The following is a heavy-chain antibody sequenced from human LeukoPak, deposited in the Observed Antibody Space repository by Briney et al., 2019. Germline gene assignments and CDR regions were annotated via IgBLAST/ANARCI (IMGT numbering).Heavy chain of an antibody. D-gene: IGHD3-3*01. V-gene: IGHV3-30*18. CDR3: AKDTLVRFLEWNHFDH. J-gene: IGHJ4*02. CDR1: GFTFSSYS. CDR2: ISYDGSNK. Sequence: GGSLRLSCAASGFTFSSYSMNWVRQAPGKGLEWVAVISYDGSNKYYADSVKGRFTISRDNSKNTLYLQMNSLRAEDTAVYYCAKDTLVRFLEWNHFDHWGQGTLVTVSS.